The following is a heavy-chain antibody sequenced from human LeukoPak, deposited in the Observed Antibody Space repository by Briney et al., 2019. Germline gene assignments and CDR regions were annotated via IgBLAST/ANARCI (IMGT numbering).Heavy chain of an antibody. CDR1: GYTFTSYA. D-gene: IGHD3-10*01. J-gene: IGHJ6*02. CDR3: ARAFTMVRGVNYYGMDV. CDR2: INPNSGGT. V-gene: IGHV1-2*04. Sequence: ASVKVSCKASGYTFTSYAMNWVRQAPGQGLEWMGWINPNSGGTNYAQKFQGWVTMTRDTSISTAYMGLSRLRSDDTAVYYCARAFTMVRGVNYYGMDVWGQGTTVTVSS.